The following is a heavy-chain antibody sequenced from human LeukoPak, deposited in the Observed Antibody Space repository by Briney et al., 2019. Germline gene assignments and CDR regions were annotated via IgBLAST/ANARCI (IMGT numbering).Heavy chain of an antibody. V-gene: IGHV1-18*01. D-gene: IGHD2-2*01. CDR3: ARGLFPMPNDY. J-gene: IGHJ4*02. Sequence: GASVKVSCKASGYTFTNYGISWVRQAPGQGLEWMGWISAYNGNTNYAQKLQGRVTITRNTSISTAYMELSSLRSEDTAVYYCARGLFPMPNDYWGQGTLVTVSS. CDR1: GYTFTNYG. CDR2: ISAYNGNT.